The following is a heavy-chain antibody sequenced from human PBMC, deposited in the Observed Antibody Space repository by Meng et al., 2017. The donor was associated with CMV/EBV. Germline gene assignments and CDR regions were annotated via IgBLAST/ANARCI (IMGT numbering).Heavy chain of an antibody. CDR1: GGTFSSYA. V-gene: IGHV1-69*04. J-gene: IGHJ6*02. CDR3: ARDRVYSSTWLGSPETDYFHNGLDV. CDR2: IIPVVGIA. Sequence: SVKVSCKASGGTFSSYAISWVRQAPGQGLEWMGRIIPVVGIANYAQKFQGRATITADKPRSTAYMELSSLRSDDTAVYYCARDRVYSSTWLGSPETDYFHNGLDVWGQGTAVTVSS. D-gene: IGHD6-13*01.